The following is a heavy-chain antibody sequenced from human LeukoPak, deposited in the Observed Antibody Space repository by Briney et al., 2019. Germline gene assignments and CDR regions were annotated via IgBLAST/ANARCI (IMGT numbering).Heavy chain of an antibody. J-gene: IGHJ6*02. CDR1: GFTFSSYG. Sequence: PGGSLRLSCAASGFTFSSYGMHWVRQAPGKGLEWVAVIWYDGSNKYYADSVKGRFTISRDNSKNTLYLQMNSLRAEDTAVYYCAREGYYDILTPYYGMDVWGQGTTVTVSS. CDR2: IWYDGSNK. CDR3: AREGYYDILTPYYGMDV. D-gene: IGHD3-9*01. V-gene: IGHV3-33*08.